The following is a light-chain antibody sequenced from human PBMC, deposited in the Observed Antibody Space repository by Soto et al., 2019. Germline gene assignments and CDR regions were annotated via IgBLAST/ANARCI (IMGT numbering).Light chain of an antibody. V-gene: IGKV3-15*01. CDR3: HQYNHWLTWT. J-gene: IGKJ1*01. Sequence: IEMTQSPATTSLSAGQGATLCCKASQSVSSKLAWYQQRPGQAPRHLIHRASTRATGIPARFSGSGSGTEVTLTISSLQSEDFAVYFCHQYNHWLTWTFGQGTNVDIK. CDR1: QSVSSK. CDR2: RAS.